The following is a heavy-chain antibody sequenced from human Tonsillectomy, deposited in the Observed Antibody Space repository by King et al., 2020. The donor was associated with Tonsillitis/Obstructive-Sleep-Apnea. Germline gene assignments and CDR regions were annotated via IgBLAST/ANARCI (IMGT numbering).Heavy chain of an antibody. CDR1: GGSISSSSYY. Sequence: LQLQESGPGLVKPSETLSLTCTVSGGSISSSSYYWGWIRQPPGKGLEWIGSIYYSGSTYYNPSLKSRVTISVDTSKNQFSLKLSSVTAADTAVYYCARRGIGVVIARNWFDPWGQGTLFTVSS. CDR2: IYYSGST. J-gene: IGHJ5*02. D-gene: IGHD2-21*01. CDR3: ARRGIGVVIARNWFDP. V-gene: IGHV4-39*01.